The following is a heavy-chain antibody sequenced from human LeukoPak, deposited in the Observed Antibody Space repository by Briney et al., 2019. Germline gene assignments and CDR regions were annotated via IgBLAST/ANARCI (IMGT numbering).Heavy chain of an antibody. Sequence: SSETLSLTCAVYGGSFSNYYWTWIRQTPGKGLEWIGEIYHSGSTDYNPSLKSRVTISIDTSKNHFSLKLSSVTAADTAVYYCARGGAVNAFDIWGQGKRVTVSS. CDR1: GGSFSNYY. V-gene: IGHV4-34*01. CDR3: ARGGAVNAFDI. CDR2: IYHSGST. D-gene: IGHD6-19*01. J-gene: IGHJ3*02.